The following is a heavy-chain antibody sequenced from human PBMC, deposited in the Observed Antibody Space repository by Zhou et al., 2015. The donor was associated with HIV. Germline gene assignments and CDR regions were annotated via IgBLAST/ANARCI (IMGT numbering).Heavy chain of an antibody. CDR2: IIPILGIA. V-gene: IGHV1-69*08. Sequence: QVQLVQSGAEVKKPGSSVKVSCKASGGTFSSYTISWVRQAPGQGLEWMGRIIPILGIANYAQKFQGRVTITADKSTSTAYMELSSLRSEDTAVYYCARESVVVPPYGMDVWGQGTTVTVSS. CDR1: GGTFSSYT. CDR3: ARESVVVPPYGMDV. J-gene: IGHJ6*02. D-gene: IGHD2-2*01.